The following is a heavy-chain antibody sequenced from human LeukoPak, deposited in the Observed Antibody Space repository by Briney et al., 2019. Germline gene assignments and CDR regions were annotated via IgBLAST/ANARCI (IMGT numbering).Heavy chain of an antibody. Sequence: PGGSLRLSCAASGFPFSSYSITWARKAPGKGWEGVSYISSTSAGIYYADSVEGRFIVSRDNAKNSLYLQMSSLRAEDTAVYYCAKATTTYYYGSGFDPWGQGTLVTVSS. V-gene: IGHV3-48*04. D-gene: IGHD3-10*01. J-gene: IGHJ5*02. CDR2: ISSTSAGI. CDR3: AKATTTYYYGSGFDP. CDR1: GFPFSSYS.